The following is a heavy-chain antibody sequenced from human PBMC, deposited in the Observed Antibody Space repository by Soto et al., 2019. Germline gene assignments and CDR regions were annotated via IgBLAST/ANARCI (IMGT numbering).Heavy chain of an antibody. CDR1: GIPVSSNY. V-gene: IGHV3-53*04. J-gene: IGHJ6*02. Sequence: EVQLVESGGGLVQPGGSLRLSCVASGIPVSSNYMTWVRQAPGKGLEWVSVLHSGGDTYYATSVKARFTISRHDSTTPLFLQIHSLTAEDTAVYYCARDGPYFYASRMDVWGQGTTVTVSS. CDR2: LHSGGDT. CDR3: ARDGPYFYASRMDV. D-gene: IGHD3-10*01.